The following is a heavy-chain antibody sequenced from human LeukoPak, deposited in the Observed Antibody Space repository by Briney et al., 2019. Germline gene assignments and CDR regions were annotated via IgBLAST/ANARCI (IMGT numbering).Heavy chain of an antibody. Sequence: PGGSLRLSCAASGFTCSNFAINCVRQAPGGGLEWVSTISGSGTYYSDSVKGRFTISRDNSKSTVYLQMNSLRVEDRALYYCAKTHGDSLFDLWGRGTLVTVSS. D-gene: IGHD5-24*01. V-gene: IGHV3-23*01. J-gene: IGHJ4*02. CDR2: ISGSGT. CDR1: GFTCSNFA. CDR3: AKTHGDSLFDL.